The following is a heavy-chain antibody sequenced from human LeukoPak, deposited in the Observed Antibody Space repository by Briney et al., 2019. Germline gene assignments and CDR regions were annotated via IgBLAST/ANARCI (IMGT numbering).Heavy chain of an antibody. J-gene: IGHJ5*02. D-gene: IGHD2-8*01. CDR2: INPNSGST. Sequence: ASVKVSCKASGYTFTGYYMHWVRQAPGQGLEWMGWINPNSGSTNYAQKFQGRVTMTRDTSISTAYMELSRLRSDDTAVYYCARELYHEPNGSFDPWGQGTLVTVSS. CDR1: GYTFTGYY. V-gene: IGHV1-2*02. CDR3: ARELYHEPNGSFDP.